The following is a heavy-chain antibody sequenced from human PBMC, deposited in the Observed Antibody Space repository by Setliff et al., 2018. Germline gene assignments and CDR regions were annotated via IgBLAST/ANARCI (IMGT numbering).Heavy chain of an antibody. CDR3: AGDPPNSGYAFDI. J-gene: IGHJ3*02. CDR2: LYSSGTT. D-gene: IGHD5-18*01. V-gene: IGHV3-66*03. Sequence: PGGSLRLSCAASGFTVSSNYMSWVRQAPGMGLEWVSILYSSGTTHYTDSVKGRFTISRDNSKNTLYLQMNSLRGEDTAVYYCAGDPPNSGYAFDIWGQGTLVTVSS. CDR1: GFTVSSNY.